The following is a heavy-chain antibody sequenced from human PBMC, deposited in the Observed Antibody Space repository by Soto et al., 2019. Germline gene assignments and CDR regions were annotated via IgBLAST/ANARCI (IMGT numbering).Heavy chain of an antibody. V-gene: IGHV1-3*01. CDR3: ARAVAVAADFDY. J-gene: IGHJ4*02. CDR1: GYTLTNYA. D-gene: IGHD6-19*01. CDR2: INAGNGNT. Sequence: ASVKVSCKASGYTLTNYAMHWVRQAPGQRLEWMGWINAGNGNTKYSQKFQGRVTITRDTSASTAYMELSSLTSEDTAVYYCARAVAVAADFDYWGQGTLVTVSS.